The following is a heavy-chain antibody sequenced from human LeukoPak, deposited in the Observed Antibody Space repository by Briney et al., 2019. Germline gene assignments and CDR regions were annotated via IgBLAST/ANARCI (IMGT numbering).Heavy chain of an antibody. CDR3: AELGITMIGGV. CDR1: GFTFSSYE. J-gene: IGHJ6*04. Sequence: GGSLRLSCAASGFTFSSYEMNWVRQASGKGLEWVSYISSSGSTIYYADSVKGRFTISRDNAKNSLYLQMNSLRAEDTAVYYCAELGITMIGGVWGKGTTITISS. CDR2: ISSSGSTI. D-gene: IGHD3-10*02. V-gene: IGHV3-48*03.